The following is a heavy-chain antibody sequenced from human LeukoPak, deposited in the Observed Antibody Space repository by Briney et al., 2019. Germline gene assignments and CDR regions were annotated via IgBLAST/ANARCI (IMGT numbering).Heavy chain of an antibody. Sequence: GRSLRLSCAASGFTFDDYAMHWVRQAPGKGLEWVSGISWNSGSIGYADSVKGRFTISRDNAKNSLYLQMNSLRTDDTALYYCTKDITAGGLDYWGQGTLVTVSS. CDR1: GFTFDDYA. J-gene: IGHJ4*02. D-gene: IGHD6-13*01. V-gene: IGHV3-9*01. CDR3: TKDITAGGLDY. CDR2: ISWNSGSI.